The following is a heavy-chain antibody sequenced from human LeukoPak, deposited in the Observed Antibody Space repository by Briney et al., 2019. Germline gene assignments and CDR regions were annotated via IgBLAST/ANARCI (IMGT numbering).Heavy chain of an antibody. CDR3: ARSGGRITIFGVVIKNYFDY. J-gene: IGHJ4*02. CDR2: INHSGST. D-gene: IGHD3-3*01. CDR1: GGSFSGYY. V-gene: IGHV4-34*01. Sequence: PSETLSLTCAVYGGSFSGYYWSWIRQPPGKGLEWIGEINHSGSTNYNPSLKSRVTISVDTSENQFSLKLSSVTAADTAVYYCARSGGRITIFGVVIKNYFDYWGQGTLVTVSS.